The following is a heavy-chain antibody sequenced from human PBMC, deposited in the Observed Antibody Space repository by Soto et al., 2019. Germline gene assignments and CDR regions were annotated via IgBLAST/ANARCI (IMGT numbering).Heavy chain of an antibody. Sequence: TLSLTCNLSGDSYSISTYSWSWIRQPPGKALQWIGFIYQSGVTSYNPSLASRVSISLARSNNQCSLKLKSVTAADTAVYFCAGMPYASGLRFDPWGPGTLVTVSS. CDR2: IYQSGVT. D-gene: IGHD6-19*01. V-gene: IGHV4-30-2*01. CDR3: AGMPYASGLRFDP. CDR1: GDSYSISTYS. J-gene: IGHJ5*02.